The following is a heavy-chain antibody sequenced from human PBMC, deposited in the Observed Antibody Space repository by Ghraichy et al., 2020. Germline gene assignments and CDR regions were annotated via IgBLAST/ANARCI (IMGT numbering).Heavy chain of an antibody. CDR3: ARDCSGGSCSDAFDI. V-gene: IGHV3-30*04. J-gene: IGHJ3*02. D-gene: IGHD2-15*01. CDR1: GFTFSSYA. Sequence: GGSLRLSCAASGFTFSSYAMHWVRQAPGKGLEWVAVISYDGSNKYYADSVKGRFTISRDNSKNTLYLQMNSLRAEDTAVYYCARDCSGGSCSDAFDIWGQGTMVTVSS. CDR2: ISYDGSNK.